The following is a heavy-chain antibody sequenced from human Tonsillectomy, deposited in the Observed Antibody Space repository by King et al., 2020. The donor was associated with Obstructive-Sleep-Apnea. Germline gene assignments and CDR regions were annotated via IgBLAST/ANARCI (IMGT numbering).Heavy chain of an antibody. D-gene: IGHD1-1*01. CDR2: ISYDGNYN. CDR1: EFTFSNYA. J-gene: IGHJ4*02. Sequence: VQLVESGGGVVQPGRSLRLSCAASEFTFSNYAMHWVRQAPGKGLEWVAVISYDGNYNYYADSLKGRFTISRDDSKNTLFLQMNSLRAEDTAVYHCAGDPATGTTSGFDYWGQGTLVTVSS. V-gene: IGHV3-30*04. CDR3: AGDPATGTTSGFDY.